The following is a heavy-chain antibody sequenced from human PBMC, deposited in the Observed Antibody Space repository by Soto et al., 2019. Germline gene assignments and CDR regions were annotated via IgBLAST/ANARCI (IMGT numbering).Heavy chain of an antibody. CDR2: IYYSGST. Sequence: SETLPLTCTVSGGSISSYYWSWIRQPPGKGLEWIGYIYYSGSTNYNPSLKSRVTISVDTSKNQFSLKLSSVTAADTAVYYCAGSNSRRNWFDPWGQGTLVTVSS. V-gene: IGHV4-59*01. D-gene: IGHD6-13*01. CDR1: GGSISSYY. J-gene: IGHJ5*02. CDR3: AGSNSRRNWFDP.